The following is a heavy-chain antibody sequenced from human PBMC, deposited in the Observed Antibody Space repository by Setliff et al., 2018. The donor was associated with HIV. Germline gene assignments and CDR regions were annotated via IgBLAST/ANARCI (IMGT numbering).Heavy chain of an antibody. Sequence: KPSETLSLTCAVYGGSFSTYYWAWIRQSPGKILEWSGEVNHTGDSNYNPSLRSRVTISVDMSKSQFSLKLTSVTAADTAIYYCATSTFDLLLLDYWGQGTLFTVSS. D-gene: IGHD2-15*01. J-gene: IGHJ4*02. CDR1: GGSFSTYY. V-gene: IGHV4-34*01. CDR2: VNHTGDS. CDR3: ATSTFDLLLLDY.